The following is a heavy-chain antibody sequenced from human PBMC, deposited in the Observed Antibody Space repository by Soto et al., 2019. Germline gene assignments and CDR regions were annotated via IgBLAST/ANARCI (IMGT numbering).Heavy chain of an antibody. CDR1: GYTFTSYA. J-gene: IGHJ6*03. Sequence: ASVKVSCKASGYTFTSYAMHWVRQAPGQRLEWMGWINAGNGNTKYSQKFQGRVTITRDTSASTAYMELSSLRSEDTAVYYCARDPQLEDYYYYYMDVWGKGTTVTVSS. CDR2: INAGNGNT. CDR3: ARDPQLEDYYYYYMDV. D-gene: IGHD1-1*01. V-gene: IGHV1-3*01.